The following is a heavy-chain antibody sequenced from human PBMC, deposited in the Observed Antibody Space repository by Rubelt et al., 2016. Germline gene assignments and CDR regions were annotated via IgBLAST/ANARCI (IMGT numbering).Heavy chain of an antibody. D-gene: IGHD3-3*01. J-gene: IGHJ4*02. Sequence: GSGGALVQPGGSLRLSCVASGDTFSKYWMAWVRQAPGKGPEWVANINEDGSEKYYVDSVKGRFTISRDNAQNSLYLQMFSLRAEDTAVYYCAKGAGITIFGVVISEFDYWGQGTLVTGSS. CDR3: AKGAGITIFGVVISEFDY. CDR1: GDTFSKYW. CDR2: INEDGSEK. V-gene: IGHV3-7*05.